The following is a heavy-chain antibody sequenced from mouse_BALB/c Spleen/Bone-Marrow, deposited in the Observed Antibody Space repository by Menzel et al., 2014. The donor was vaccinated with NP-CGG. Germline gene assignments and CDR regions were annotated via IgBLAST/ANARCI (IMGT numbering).Heavy chain of an antibody. V-gene: IGHV5-17*02. CDR3: ARGGNYAWFAY. D-gene: IGHD2-1*01. J-gene: IGHJ3*01. Sequence: EVKLVESGGGLVRPGGSRKLSCAASGFTFSSFGMHWVRQAPEKGLEWVAYISGGSSTIYYADTVKGRFTISRDNPTNTLFLQMTSLRSEDTAMYYCARGGNYAWFAYWGQGTLVTVSA. CDR1: GFTFSSFG. CDR2: ISGGSSTI.